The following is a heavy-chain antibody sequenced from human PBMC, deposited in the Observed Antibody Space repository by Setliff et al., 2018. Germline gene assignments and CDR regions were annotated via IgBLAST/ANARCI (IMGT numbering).Heavy chain of an antibody. V-gene: IGHV1-18*01. Sequence: ASVKVSCKASGYTFTDFGVSWVRQAPGQGLEWVGWISPHNGNTYYAPKFQGTVLMTADTSTTTAYLELRSLRSDDAAVYYCSRLVRFCTRIVCQRLSGDDYWGQGTLVTVSS. CDR1: GYTFTDFG. CDR2: ISPHNGNT. CDR3: SRLVRFCTRIVCQRLSGDDY. J-gene: IGHJ4*02. D-gene: IGHD3-10*01.